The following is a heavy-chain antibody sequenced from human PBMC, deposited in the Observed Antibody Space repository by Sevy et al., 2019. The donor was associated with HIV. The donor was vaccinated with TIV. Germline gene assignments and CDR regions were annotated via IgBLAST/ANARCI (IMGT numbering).Heavy chain of an antibody. CDR1: GFTFSSYS. CDR2: ISSSSSYI. J-gene: IGHJ4*02. CDR3: AREDIVVVPAAIVY. V-gene: IGHV3-21*01. Sequence: GGSLRLSCAASGFTFSSYSMNWVRQAPGKGLEWVSSISSSSSYIYYADSVKGRFTISRDNAKNSLYLQMNSLGAEDTAVYYCAREDIVVVPAAIVYWGQGTLVTVSS. D-gene: IGHD2-2*02.